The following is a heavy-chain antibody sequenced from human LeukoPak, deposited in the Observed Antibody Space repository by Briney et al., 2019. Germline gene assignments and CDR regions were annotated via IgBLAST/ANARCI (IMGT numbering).Heavy chain of an antibody. V-gene: IGHV1-2*02. D-gene: IGHD6-19*01. CDR1: GYTFTGYY. Sequence: ASVKVSCEASGYTFTGYYMRWVRQAPGQGLEWMGWINPNSGGSNYAQKFQGRVTMTRDTSISTAYMELSRLRSDDTAVYYCARTAVAGIYYFDYWGQGTLVTVSS. J-gene: IGHJ4*02. CDR2: INPNSGGS. CDR3: ARTAVAGIYYFDY.